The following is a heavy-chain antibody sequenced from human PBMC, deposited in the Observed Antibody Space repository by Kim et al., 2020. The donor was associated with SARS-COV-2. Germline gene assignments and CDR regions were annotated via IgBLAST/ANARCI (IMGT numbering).Heavy chain of an antibody. V-gene: IGHV3-9*01. CDR3: AKGGYSSSSEFDS. D-gene: IGHD6-6*01. J-gene: IGHJ4*02. Sequence: CADAVKGRFTSAGDNAKNTLYLQMTSLEAEATALYYCAKGGYSSSSEFDSWGQGTLVTVSS.